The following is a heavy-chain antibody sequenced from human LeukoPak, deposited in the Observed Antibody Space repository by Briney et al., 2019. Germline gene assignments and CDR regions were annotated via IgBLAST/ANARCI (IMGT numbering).Heavy chain of an antibody. CDR1: GGSISSYY. CDR3: QRGYCSGGSCDWFDP. Sequence: SETLSLTCTVSGGSISSYYWSWIRQPPGEGLEWIGYTYYSGSTNYNPSLKSRVTISVDTSKNQFSLKLSSVTAADTAVYYCQRGYCSGGSCDWFDPWGQGTLVTVSS. V-gene: IGHV4-59*01. J-gene: IGHJ5*02. D-gene: IGHD2-15*01. CDR2: TYYSGST.